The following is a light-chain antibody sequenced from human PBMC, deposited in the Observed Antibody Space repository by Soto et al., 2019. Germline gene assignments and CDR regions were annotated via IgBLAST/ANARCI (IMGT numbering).Light chain of an antibody. CDR3: QKYSSAPYT. Sequence: DIQMTQSPSSLSASVGDRVTITCRASQGINNYLAWFQQKPGKGPKLLIYAAAILQSGVPSRFSGSGSGTDFTLTITSLQPEDVATYYCQKYSSAPYTFGQGTKLEIK. CDR1: QGINNY. CDR2: AAA. J-gene: IGKJ2*01. V-gene: IGKV1-27*01.